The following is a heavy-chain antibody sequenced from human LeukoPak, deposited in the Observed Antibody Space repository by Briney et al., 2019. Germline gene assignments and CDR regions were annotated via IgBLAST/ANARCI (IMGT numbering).Heavy chain of an antibody. V-gene: IGHV4-34*01. CDR1: GGSFGDYS. D-gene: IGHD6-6*01. CDR2: INHSGNT. Sequence: SETLSLTCAVFGGSFGDYSWTWVRQPPGKGLEWIGEINHSGNTNYNPSLESRVTISIDTSKNQFSLKLNSVTAADTAVYYCARGGSSVDYWGQGTLVTVSS. CDR3: ARGGSSVDY. J-gene: IGHJ4*02.